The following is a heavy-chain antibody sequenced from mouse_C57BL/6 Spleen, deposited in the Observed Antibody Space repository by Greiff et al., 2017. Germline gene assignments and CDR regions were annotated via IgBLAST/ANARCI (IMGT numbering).Heavy chain of an antibody. D-gene: IGHD4-1*01. J-gene: IGHJ1*03. CDR1: GFTFSDYG. CDR3: ARPPNWDVGWYFDV. CDR2: ISSGSSTI. Sequence: EVKVVESGGGLVKPGGSLKLSCAASGFTFSDYGMHWVRQAPEKGLEWVAYISSGSSTIYYADTVKGRFTISRDNAKNTLFLQMTSLRSEDTAMYYCARPPNWDVGWYFDVWGTGTTVTVSS. V-gene: IGHV5-17*01.